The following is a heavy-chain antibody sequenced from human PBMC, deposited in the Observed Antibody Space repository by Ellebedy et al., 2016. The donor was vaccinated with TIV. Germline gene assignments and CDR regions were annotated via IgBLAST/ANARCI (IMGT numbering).Heavy chain of an antibody. D-gene: IGHD3-3*01. J-gene: IGHJ3*02. CDR2: INHSGST. CDR1: GGSFSGYY. CDR3: ARDDQTGAYDI. V-gene: IGHV4-34*01. Sequence: MPSETLSLTCAVYGGSFSGYYWSWIRQPPGKGLEWIGEINHSGSTNYNPSLKGRVTISVDTSKNQFSLKLSSVTAADTAVYYCARDDQTGAYDIWGQGTMVTVSS.